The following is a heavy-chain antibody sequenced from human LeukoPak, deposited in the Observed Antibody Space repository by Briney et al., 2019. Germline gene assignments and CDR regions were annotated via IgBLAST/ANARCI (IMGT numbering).Heavy chain of an antibody. J-gene: IGHJ6*03. Sequence: SETLSLTCTVSGASISSTSYYWGWIRQPLGKGLEWIGSIYYRGTTYYNSSLKSRVTISLDTSKNQFSLKLSSVTAADTAVYYCARILGGYFDWLEYMDVWGKGTTVTVSS. CDR2: IYYRGTT. CDR1: GASISSTSYY. D-gene: IGHD3-9*01. CDR3: ARILGGYFDWLEYMDV. V-gene: IGHV4-39*01.